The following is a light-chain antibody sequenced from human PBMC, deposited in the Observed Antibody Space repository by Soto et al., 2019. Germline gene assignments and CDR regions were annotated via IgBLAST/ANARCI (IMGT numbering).Light chain of an antibody. Sequence: EIVLTQSPGTLSLSPGERATLSCRASQSVDNNYLAWFQQKPGQAPRLLIDDASSRATGIPDRFSGSGSGTDFTLIISRLEPEDFAMYYFQQCAHSPLTFGGGTKVQIK. CDR2: DAS. J-gene: IGKJ4*01. CDR3: QQCAHSPLT. V-gene: IGKV3-20*01. CDR1: QSVDNNY.